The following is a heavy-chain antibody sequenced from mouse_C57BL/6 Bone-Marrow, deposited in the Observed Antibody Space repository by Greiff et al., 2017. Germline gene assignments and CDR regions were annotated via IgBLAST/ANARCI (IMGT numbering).Heavy chain of an antibody. V-gene: IGHV1-39*01. CDR1: GYSFTDYN. Sequence: VQLQQSGPELVKPGASVKISCKASGYSFTDYNMNWVKQSNGKSLEWIGVINPNYGTTSYNQKFKGKATLTVDQSSSTAYMQPNSLTSEDSAVYYGAGEEISGNYEFAYWGQGTLVTVSA. D-gene: IGHD2-1*01. CDR2: INPNYGTT. CDR3: AGEEISGNYEFAY. J-gene: IGHJ3*01.